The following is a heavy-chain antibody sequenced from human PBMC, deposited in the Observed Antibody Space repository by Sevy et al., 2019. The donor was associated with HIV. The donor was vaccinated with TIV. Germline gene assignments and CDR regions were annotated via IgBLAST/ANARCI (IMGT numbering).Heavy chain of an antibody. CDR2: INHSGST. V-gene: IGHV4-34*01. Sequence: SETLSLTCAVYGGSFSGYYWSWIRQPPGKGLEWIGEINHSGSTNYNPSLKSRVTISVDTSKNQFSLKLSSVTAADTAVYYCARGNPSLEWLFSSPNWFDPWGQGTLVTVSS. D-gene: IGHD3-3*01. J-gene: IGHJ5*02. CDR1: GGSFSGYY. CDR3: ARGNPSLEWLFSSPNWFDP.